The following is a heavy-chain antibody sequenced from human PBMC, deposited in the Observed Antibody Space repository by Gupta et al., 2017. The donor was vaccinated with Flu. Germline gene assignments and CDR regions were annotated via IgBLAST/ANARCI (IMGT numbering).Heavy chain of an antibody. CDR1: GGYSNSFY. D-gene: IGHD3-10*01. CDR3: ARCGVEVRRTGRNFEP. V-gene: IGHV4-59*01. J-gene: IGHJ4*01. Sequence: VQLLGSGTGLVKPSETLALTCRLSGGYSNSFYLSWIRQAPGKGLVWIGYISYFGRTKYNPSLGGRITMSVDPSKNQFSLKLDSVTAADTAVYYCARCGVEVRRTGRNFEPWGQGTLVTVSS. CDR2: ISYFGRT.